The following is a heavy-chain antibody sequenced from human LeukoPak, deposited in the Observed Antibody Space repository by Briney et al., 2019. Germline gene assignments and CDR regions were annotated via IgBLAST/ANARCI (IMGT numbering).Heavy chain of an antibody. D-gene: IGHD2-2*01. V-gene: IGHV4-59*08. CDR2: IYNSGST. J-gene: IGHJ5*02. Sequence: SETLSLTCTVSGGSISNYYWNWIRQPPGKGLEWIGYIYNSGSTNYNPSLKSRVTISVDTSKNQFSLKLSSVTAADTAVYYCARHRYCSSTSCYYNWFDPWGQGTLVTVSS. CDR3: ARHRYCSSTSCYYNWFDP. CDR1: GGSISNYY.